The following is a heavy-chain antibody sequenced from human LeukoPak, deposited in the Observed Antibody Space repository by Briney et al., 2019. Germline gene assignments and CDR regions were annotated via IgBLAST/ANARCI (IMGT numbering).Heavy chain of an antibody. CDR2: IRYDGSNK. CDR1: GFTFSSYG. V-gene: IGHV3-30*02. Sequence: GGSLRLSCAASGFTFSSYGMHWVRQAPGKGLEWVAFIRYDGSNKYYADSVKGRFTITRDNSKNTVHLQMNSLRVEDTAVYYCAKQARGYDYMDVWGKGTTVTVSS. CDR3: AKQARGYDYMDV. J-gene: IGHJ6*03. D-gene: IGHD3-10*01.